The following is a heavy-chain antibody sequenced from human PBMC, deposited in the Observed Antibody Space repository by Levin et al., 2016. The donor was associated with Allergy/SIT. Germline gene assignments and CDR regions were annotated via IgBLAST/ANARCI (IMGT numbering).Heavy chain of an antibody. J-gene: IGHJ6*02. CDR2: INSDGSNT. D-gene: IGHD3-10*01. CDR3: VREESRDYYQYAMDV. CDR1: GSTFSTYW. Sequence: GGSLRLSCAASGSTFSTYWMHWVRQAPGKGLVWVSRINSDGSNTHYADSVRGRFTISRDNAKKSLILQMNSLRVEDTAVYYCVREESRDYYQYAMDVWGQGTTVTVSS. V-gene: IGHV3-74*01.